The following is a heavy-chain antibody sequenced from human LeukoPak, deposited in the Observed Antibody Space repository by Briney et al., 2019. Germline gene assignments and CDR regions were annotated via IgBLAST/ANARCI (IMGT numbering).Heavy chain of an antibody. CDR1: GGSISSYY. CDR3: ARETYYDSSGYSLDAFDI. Sequence: SETLSLTCTVSGGSISSYYWSWIRQPPGKGLEWIGYTYYSGSTNYNPPLKSRVTISVDTSKNQFSLKLSSVTAADTAVYYCARETYYDSSGYSLDAFDIWGQGTMVAVSS. J-gene: IGHJ3*02. D-gene: IGHD3-22*01. V-gene: IGHV4-59*01. CDR2: TYYSGST.